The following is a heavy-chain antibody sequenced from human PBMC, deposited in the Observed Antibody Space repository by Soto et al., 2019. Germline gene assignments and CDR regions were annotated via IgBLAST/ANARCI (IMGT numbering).Heavy chain of an antibody. CDR1: GFIFTGYN. CDR2: ISSGSSYI. J-gene: IGHJ4*02. D-gene: IGHD6-13*01. CDR3: ARRRAAAGTLTFDY. V-gene: IGHV3-21*01. Sequence: GGSLRLSCAASGFIFTGYNMNWVRQAPGKGLEWVSSISSGSSYIYYADSVKGRFTISRDNAKNSLYLQMNTLRAEDTALYYCARRRAAAGTLTFDYWGQGTRSPSPQ.